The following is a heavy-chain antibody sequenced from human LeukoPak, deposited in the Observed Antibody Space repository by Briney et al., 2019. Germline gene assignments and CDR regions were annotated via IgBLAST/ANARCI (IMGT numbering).Heavy chain of an antibody. CDR3: ARASGPFDY. D-gene: IGHD3-10*01. CDR2: IWNDGSNK. Sequence: GGSLRLSCAASGFTFSVYGMHWVCQAPGKGLEWVGVIWNDGSNKYYADSVKGRFTISRDNSKNTLYLQMNSLRAEDTAVYSCARASGPFDYWGQGTLVTVSS. J-gene: IGHJ4*02. V-gene: IGHV3-33*01. CDR1: GFTFSVYG.